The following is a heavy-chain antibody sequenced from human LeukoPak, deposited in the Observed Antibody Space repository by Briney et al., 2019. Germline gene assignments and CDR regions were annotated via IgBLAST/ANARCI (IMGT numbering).Heavy chain of an antibody. V-gene: IGHV3-23*01. CDR2: ISGSGGTT. J-gene: IGHJ4*02. CDR1: GFTFSSYA. D-gene: IGHD3-22*01. CDR3: AKAAFYYTSGYYYLNGGGGCDY. Sequence: GGSLRLSCAASGFTFSSYAMSWVRQAPGKGLEWVSGISGSGGTTYYADSVKGRFTISRDNSKNTLYLQMNSLRAEDTAVYYCAKAAFYYTSGYYYLNGGGGCDYWGRGTLVTVSS.